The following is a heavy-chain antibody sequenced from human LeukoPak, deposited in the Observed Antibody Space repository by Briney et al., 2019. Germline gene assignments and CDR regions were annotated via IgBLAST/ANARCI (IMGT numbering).Heavy chain of an antibody. V-gene: IGHV3-9*01. CDR1: GFTFDDYA. J-gene: IGHJ4*02. D-gene: IGHD3-10*01. CDR3: ARQLGGSGSY. Sequence: PGRSLRLSCAASGFTFDDYAMHWVRQAPGKGLEWVSGISWNSGSIGYADSVKGRFTISRDNTKNSVYLQMNSLRAEDTAVYYCARQLGGSGSYWGQGTLVTVSS. CDR2: ISWNSGSI.